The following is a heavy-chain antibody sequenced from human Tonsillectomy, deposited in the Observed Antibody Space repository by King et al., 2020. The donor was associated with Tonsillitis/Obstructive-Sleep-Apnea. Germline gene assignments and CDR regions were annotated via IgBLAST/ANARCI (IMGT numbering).Heavy chain of an antibody. Sequence: VQLVESGGGLIQPGGSLRLSCAASGFSVSAYYMYWVRQAPGKGLEWVSITFSDDDTRFADSVKGRFTISRDTSKNTLYLQMSSLRTEDTAVYYCASAPARTVTLDFWGPGTLVTVSS. J-gene: IGHJ4*02. CDR1: GFSVSAYY. V-gene: IGHV3-53*01. CDR3: ASAPARTVTLDF. CDR2: TFSDDDT. D-gene: IGHD1-7*01.